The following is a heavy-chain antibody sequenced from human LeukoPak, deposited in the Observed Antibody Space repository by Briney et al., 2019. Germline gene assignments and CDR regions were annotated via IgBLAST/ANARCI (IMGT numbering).Heavy chain of an antibody. J-gene: IGHJ4*02. CDR3: AKAPVDCSGGSCYSYYFDY. Sequence: GGSLRLSCAASGFTFSSYAISWVRQAPGKGLEWVSAISGSGGSTYYADSVKGRFTISRDNSKNTLYLQMNSLRAEDTAVYYCAKAPVDCSGGSCYSYYFDYWGQGTLVTVSS. CDR2: ISGSGGST. V-gene: IGHV3-23*01. CDR1: GFTFSSYA. D-gene: IGHD2-15*01.